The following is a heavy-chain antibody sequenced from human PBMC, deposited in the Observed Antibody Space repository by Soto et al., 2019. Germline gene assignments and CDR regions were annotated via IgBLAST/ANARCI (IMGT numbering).Heavy chain of an antibody. CDR1: GFTFSDYY. V-gene: IGHV3-11*06. CDR3: ARLRASGWYMGGYLDS. CDR2: IVTSSAYT. J-gene: IGHJ4*02. Sequence: HVQLVESGGGLVKPGGSLRLSCVVSGFTFSDYYMSWLRQAPGKGLEWVSYIVTSSAYTKYADSVKGRFSISRDNARNSLYLEMSNLRVEDTAVYYCARLRASGWYMGGYLDSWGQGTLVTVSS. D-gene: IGHD6-13*01.